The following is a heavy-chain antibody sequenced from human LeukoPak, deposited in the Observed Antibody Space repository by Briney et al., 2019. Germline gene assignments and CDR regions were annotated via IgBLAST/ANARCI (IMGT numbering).Heavy chain of an antibody. CDR1: GGTFSSYA. Sequence: ASVKVSCKASGGTFSSYAISWVRQAPGQGLEWMGWINPNSGGTNYAQKFQGRVTMTRDTSISTAYMELSRLRSDDTAVYYCAREDSGSYDYWGQGTLVTVSS. D-gene: IGHD3-10*01. CDR2: INPNSGGT. V-gene: IGHV1-2*02. J-gene: IGHJ4*02. CDR3: AREDSGSYDY.